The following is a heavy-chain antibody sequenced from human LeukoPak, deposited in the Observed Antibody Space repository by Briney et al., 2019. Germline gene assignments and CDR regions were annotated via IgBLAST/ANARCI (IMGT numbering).Heavy chain of an antibody. J-gene: IGHJ5*02. D-gene: IGHD3-22*01. CDR2: IYTSGST. Sequence: SQTLSLTCTVSGGSISSGSYYWSWIRQHAGKGLEWIGRIYTSGSTNYNPSLKSRVTISVDTSKNQFSLKLSSVTAADTAVYYCARGGSGYYFPFDPWGQGTLVTVSS. V-gene: IGHV4-61*02. CDR1: GGSISSGSYY. CDR3: ARGGSGYYFPFDP.